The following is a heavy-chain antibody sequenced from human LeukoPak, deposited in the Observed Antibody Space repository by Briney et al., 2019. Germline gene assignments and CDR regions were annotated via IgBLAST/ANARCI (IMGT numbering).Heavy chain of an antibody. CDR1: GESFSSNY. J-gene: IGHJ5*02. V-gene: IGHV4-34*01. D-gene: IGHD3-3*01. CDR2: VNHVGST. CDR3: SRGASFVLVPPETSRPHWFDP. Sequence: SETLSLTCAFYGESFSSNYWSWIRQAPGKGLEWIREVNHVGSTNYSPSLKSRVIISVDKSKNHFSLKLSSMTDADTAAHYCSRGASFVLVPPETSRPHWFDPWGQGTLVTVSP.